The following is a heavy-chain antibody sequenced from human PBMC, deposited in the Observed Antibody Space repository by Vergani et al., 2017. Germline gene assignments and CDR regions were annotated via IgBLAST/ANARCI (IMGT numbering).Heavy chain of an antibody. CDR3: ARAGGYSYGLRWFDP. Sequence: EVQLVESGGGLVQPGGSLRLSCAASGFTFSSYWMSWVRQAPGKGLEWVANIKQDGSEKYYVDSVKGRFTISRDNAKNSLYLQMNSLRAEDTAVYYCARAGGYSYGLRWFDPWGQGTLVTVSS. V-gene: IGHV3-7*01. CDR1: GFTFSSYW. D-gene: IGHD5-18*01. J-gene: IGHJ5*02. CDR2: IKQDGSEK.